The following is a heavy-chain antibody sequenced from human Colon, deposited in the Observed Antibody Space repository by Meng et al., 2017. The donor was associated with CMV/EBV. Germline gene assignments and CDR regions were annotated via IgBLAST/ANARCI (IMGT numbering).Heavy chain of an antibody. V-gene: IGHV4-59*13. Sequence: GSLRLSCTVSGGSISNYYWNWIRQSPGRGLEWIGYIYYTGSTNYNPSLESRVTISVDTSSNQFSLRLRSVTAADTAIYYCARRADLDWRGYFLFDYWGQGSLVTVSS. CDR1: GGSISNYY. J-gene: IGHJ4*02. CDR3: ARRADLDWRGYFLFDY. D-gene: IGHD3-3*01. CDR2: IYYTGST.